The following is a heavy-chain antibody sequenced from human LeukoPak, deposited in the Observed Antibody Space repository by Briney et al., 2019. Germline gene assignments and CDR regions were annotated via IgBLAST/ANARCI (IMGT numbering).Heavy chain of an antibody. D-gene: IGHD3-10*01. CDR2: IRYDGSNK. Sequence: GGSLRLSCAASGFTFSSYGMHWVRQAPGKGLEWVAFIRYDGSNKYYADSVKGRFTISRDNSKNTLYLQMDSLRAEDTAVYYCAKDLVVRGVITTFDYWGQGTLVTVSS. V-gene: IGHV3-30*02. CDR1: GFTFSSYG. J-gene: IGHJ4*02. CDR3: AKDLVVRGVITTFDY.